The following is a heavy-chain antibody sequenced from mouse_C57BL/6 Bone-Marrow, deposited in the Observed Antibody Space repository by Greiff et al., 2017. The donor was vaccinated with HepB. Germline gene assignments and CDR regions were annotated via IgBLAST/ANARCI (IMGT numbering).Heavy chain of an antibody. CDR1: GFNIKDYY. CDR2: IDPEDGET. D-gene: IGHD2-10*01. CDR3: ALLLYFDY. Sequence: EVQLQQSGAELVKPGASVKLSCTASGFNIKDYYMHWVKQRPEQGLEWIGRIDPEDGETKYAPKFQGKATITADTSSNTTYLQLGSLTSEDTAVYYCALLLYFDYWGQGTTLTVSS. J-gene: IGHJ2*01. V-gene: IGHV14-2*01.